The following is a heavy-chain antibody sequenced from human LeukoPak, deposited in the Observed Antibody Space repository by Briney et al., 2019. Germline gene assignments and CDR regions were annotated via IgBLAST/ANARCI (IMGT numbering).Heavy chain of an antibody. CDR3: ASAYGGLLDY. D-gene: IGHD3-16*01. Sequence: GESLKISCAASGFTFSSYEMNWVRQAPGKGLEWVSYISGSDNTIYYADSVKGRFTISRDNTKNSLYLQMNSLRAEDTAVYYCASAYGGLLDYWGQGTLVTVSS. J-gene: IGHJ4*02. CDR2: ISGSDNTI. CDR1: GFTFSSYE. V-gene: IGHV3-48*03.